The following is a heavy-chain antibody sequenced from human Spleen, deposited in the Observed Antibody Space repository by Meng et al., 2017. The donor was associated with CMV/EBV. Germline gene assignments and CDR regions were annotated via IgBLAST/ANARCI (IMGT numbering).Heavy chain of an antibody. V-gene: IGHV1-2*02. CDR1: GYTFMGYY. Sequence: ASVKVSCKTSGYTFMGYYMHWVRQPPGQGLEWMGWMNPNNGGTNYAQKFQGRVTMTRDTSISTAYMELSRLTSDDTAVYYCARPTDYDFWSGPLDPWGQGTLVTVS. CDR3: ARPTDYDFWSGPLDP. J-gene: IGHJ5*02. CDR2: MNPNNGGT. D-gene: IGHD3-3*01.